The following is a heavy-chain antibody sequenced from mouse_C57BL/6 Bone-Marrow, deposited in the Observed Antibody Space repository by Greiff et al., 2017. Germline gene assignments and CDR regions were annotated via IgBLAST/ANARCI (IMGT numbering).Heavy chain of an antibody. CDR1: GYTFTSYW. Sequence: QVQLQQPGAELVKPGASVKMSCKASGYTFTSYWITWVKQRPGQGLEWIGDIYPGSGSTNYNEKFKSKATLTVDTSSSKAYMQLSSLKSEDSTVYYCARGGIDSNYWYFDVWGTGTTVTVSS. CDR3: ARGGIDSNYWYFDV. CDR2: IYPGSGST. V-gene: IGHV1-55*01. J-gene: IGHJ1*03. D-gene: IGHD2-5*01.